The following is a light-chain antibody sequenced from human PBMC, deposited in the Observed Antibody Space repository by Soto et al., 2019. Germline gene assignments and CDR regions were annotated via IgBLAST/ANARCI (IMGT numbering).Light chain of an antibody. CDR2: TSS. Sequence: DIQLTQSPSSLSASVGDRVTITCRASQSISSSLNWYQQKPGKAPNLLIFTSSNLESGVPSRFSGSGSGTDFTLTISSLQPEDIATYYCQQYDNTPYTFGQGTKVDMK. CDR1: QSISSS. CDR3: QQYDNTPYT. J-gene: IGKJ2*01. V-gene: IGKV1-39*01.